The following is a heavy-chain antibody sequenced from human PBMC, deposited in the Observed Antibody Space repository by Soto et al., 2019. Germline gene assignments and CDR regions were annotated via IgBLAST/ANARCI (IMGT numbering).Heavy chain of an antibody. CDR1: GGSISSGDYY. V-gene: IGHV4-30-4*01. J-gene: IGHJ6*02. CDR2: IYYSGST. Sequence: SETLSLTCTVSGGSISSGDYYWIWILQPPGKVLEWIGYIYYSGSTYYNPSLKSRVTISVDTSKNQFSLKLSSVTAADTAVYYCAYYYGSGRRSGMDVWGQGTTVTVSS. CDR3: AYYYGSGRRSGMDV. D-gene: IGHD3-10*01.